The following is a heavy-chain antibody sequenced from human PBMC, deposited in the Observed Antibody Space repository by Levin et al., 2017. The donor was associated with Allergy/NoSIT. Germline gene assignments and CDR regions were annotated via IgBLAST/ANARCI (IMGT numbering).Heavy chain of an antibody. D-gene: IGHD3-3*01. V-gene: IGHV1-18*01. J-gene: IGHJ4*02. CDR1: GYTFTSYG. CDR3: ARAQGYYDFWSGFY. Sequence: ASVKVSCKASGYTFTSYGISWVRQAPGQGLEWMGWISAYNGNTNYAQKLQGRVTMTTDTSTSTAYMELRSLRSDDTAVYYCARAQGYYDFWSGFYWGQGTLVTVSS. CDR2: ISAYNGNT.